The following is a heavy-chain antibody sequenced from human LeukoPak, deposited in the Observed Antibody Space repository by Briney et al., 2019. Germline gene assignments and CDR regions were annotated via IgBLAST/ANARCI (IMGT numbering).Heavy chain of an antibody. D-gene: IGHD3-22*01. Sequence: SETLSLTCTVSGGSISTYSWNWIRQPAGKGLEWIGRLYTSGSTNYNPSLKSRLTMSADTSKNQFSLNLRSVTAADTAIYYCARDRVDSSGYYYYYGIDVWGQGTAVTVSS. CDR2: LYTSGST. CDR3: ARDRVDSSGYYYYYGIDV. V-gene: IGHV4-4*07. J-gene: IGHJ6*02. CDR1: GGSISTYS.